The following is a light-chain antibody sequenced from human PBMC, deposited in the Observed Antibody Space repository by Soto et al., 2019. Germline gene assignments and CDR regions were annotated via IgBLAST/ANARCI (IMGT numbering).Light chain of an antibody. Sequence: HSALTQPPSASGSPGQSVTISCTGTSSDVGAYNYVSWYQQHAGKAPKLVIYEVTKRPSGVPDRFSGSKSANTASLTVSGLQAEDEADYYCSSFASSKTWVFGGGTKLTVL. CDR3: SSFASSKTWV. J-gene: IGLJ3*02. CDR2: EVT. V-gene: IGLV2-8*01. CDR1: SSDVGAYNY.